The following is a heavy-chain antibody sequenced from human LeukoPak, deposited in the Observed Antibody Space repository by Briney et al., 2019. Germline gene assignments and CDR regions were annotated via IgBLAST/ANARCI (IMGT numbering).Heavy chain of an antibody. Sequence: ASVKVSCKTSGYTFTSYDIHWVRQATGQGLEWMGWMNAHSGNTGYAQKFQGRVTMTRSTSISTAYMELSSLRSEDTAVYYCARGHRKRIAAAGYDAFDIWGQGTMVTVSS. D-gene: IGHD6-13*01. V-gene: IGHV1-8*01. J-gene: IGHJ3*02. CDR1: GYTFTSYD. CDR2: MNAHSGNT. CDR3: ARGHRKRIAAAGYDAFDI.